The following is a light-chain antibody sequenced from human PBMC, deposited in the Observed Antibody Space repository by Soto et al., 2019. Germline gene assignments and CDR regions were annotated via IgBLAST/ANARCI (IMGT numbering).Light chain of an antibody. Sequence: QSVLTQPASVSGSPGQSITISCTGTSSDVGGYNYVSWYQHHPGKAPKLMIYDVSSRPSGVSNRFSGSKSGNTASLTISGLQAEDEADYYCSSYTSSSTHWVFGGGTKVTVL. CDR2: DVS. V-gene: IGLV2-14*03. CDR3: SSYTSSSTHWV. J-gene: IGLJ3*02. CDR1: SSDVGGYNY.